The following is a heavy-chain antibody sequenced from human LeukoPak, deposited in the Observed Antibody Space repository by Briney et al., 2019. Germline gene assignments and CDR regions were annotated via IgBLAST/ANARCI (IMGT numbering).Heavy chain of an antibody. CDR1: GGSISSSSYY. CDR3: ARGGNYYDSSGYPLDY. V-gene: IGHV4-39*07. D-gene: IGHD3-22*01. Sequence: SETLSLTCTVSGGSISSSSYYWGWIRQPPGKGLEWIGRIYTSGSTNYNPSLKSRVTISVDTSKNQFSLKLSSVTAADTAVYYCARGGNYYDSSGYPLDYWGQGTLVTVSS. CDR2: IYTSGST. J-gene: IGHJ4*02.